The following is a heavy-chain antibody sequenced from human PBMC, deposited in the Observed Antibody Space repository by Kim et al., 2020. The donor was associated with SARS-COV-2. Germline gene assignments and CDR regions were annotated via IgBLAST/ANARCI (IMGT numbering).Heavy chain of an antibody. J-gene: IGHJ5*02. CDR3: ARADGRLFDP. Sequence: STSYAQKFQGRVTMTRDTSTSTVYMELSSLRSEDTAVYYCARADGRLFDPWGQGTLVTVSS. CDR2: ST. V-gene: IGHV1-46*01.